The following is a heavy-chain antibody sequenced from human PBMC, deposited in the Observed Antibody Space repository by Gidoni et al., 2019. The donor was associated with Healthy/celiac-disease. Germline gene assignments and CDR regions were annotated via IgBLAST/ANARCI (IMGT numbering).Heavy chain of an antibody. CDR3: ARADVEGATPSDY. CDR2: ISYDGSNK. V-gene: IGHV3-30-3*01. Sequence: QVQLVESGGGVVQPGRSLRFSCAASGFTFSSYAMHWVRQAPGKGLEWVAVISYDGSNKYYADSVKGRFTISRDNSKNTLYLQMNSLRAEDTAVYYCARADVEGATPSDYWGQGTLVTVSS. CDR1: GFTFSSYA. J-gene: IGHJ4*02. D-gene: IGHD1-26*01.